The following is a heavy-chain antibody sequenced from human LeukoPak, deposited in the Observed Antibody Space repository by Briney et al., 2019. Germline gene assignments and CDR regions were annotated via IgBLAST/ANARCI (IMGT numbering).Heavy chain of an antibody. Sequence: GESLKISCKGSGYSFNSYWIGWVRQMPGEGLEWMGMIYPGDSDTRYSPSFQGQVTMSADKSISTAYLQWSSLKASDTAMYFCARLSYSHAPGDWGQGTLVTVSP. CDR2: IYPGDSDT. CDR3: ARLSYSHAPGD. D-gene: IGHD2-15*01. CDR1: GYSFNSYW. J-gene: IGHJ4*02. V-gene: IGHV5-51*01.